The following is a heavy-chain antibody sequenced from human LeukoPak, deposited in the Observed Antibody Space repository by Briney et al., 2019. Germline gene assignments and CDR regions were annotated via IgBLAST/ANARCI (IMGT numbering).Heavy chain of an antibody. CDR3: AKDSSGRYGYAFDI. CDR2: ISAYNGNT. CDR1: GYTFTSYG. V-gene: IGHV1-18*01. Sequence: ASVKVSCKASGYTFTSYGISWVRQAPGQGLEWMGWISAYNGNTNYAQKLQGRVTMTTDTSTSTAYMELRSLRSDDTAVYYCAKDSSGRYGYAFDIWGQGTMVTVSS. D-gene: IGHD6-19*01. J-gene: IGHJ3*02.